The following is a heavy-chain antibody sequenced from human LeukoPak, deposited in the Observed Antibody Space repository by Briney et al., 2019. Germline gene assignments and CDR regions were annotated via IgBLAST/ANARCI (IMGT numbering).Heavy chain of an antibody. J-gene: IGHJ6*02. D-gene: IGHD3-22*01. CDR2: ITWNSRNV. CDR3: AKALRDSSGFYIYYGMDV. V-gene: IGHV3-9*01. Sequence: PGGSLRLSCAASGFTFDDYAMYWVRHAPGKGLEWVSGITWNSRNVAYADSVKGRFTISRDNAKNSLYLQMNSLRAEDTALYYCAKALRDSSGFYIYYGMDVWGQGTTVTVAS. CDR1: GFTFDDYA.